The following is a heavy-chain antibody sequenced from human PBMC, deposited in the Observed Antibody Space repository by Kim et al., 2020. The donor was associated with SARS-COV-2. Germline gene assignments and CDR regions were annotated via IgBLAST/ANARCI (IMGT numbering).Heavy chain of an antibody. CDR2: ISYDGSNK. CDR3: AKADVIGWPMVRVTDYFAS. CDR1: GFTFSSYG. J-gene: IGHJ4*02. D-gene: IGHD3-10*01. V-gene: IGHV3-30*18. Sequence: GALSLSCAAPGFTFSSYGMHWVRQAPGKGLEWVAVISYDGSNKYYAESVKGRFTISRDTSKNTLYLQMNSLRAEDTAVYYCAKADVIGWPMVRVTDYFASEGQGTLVTV.